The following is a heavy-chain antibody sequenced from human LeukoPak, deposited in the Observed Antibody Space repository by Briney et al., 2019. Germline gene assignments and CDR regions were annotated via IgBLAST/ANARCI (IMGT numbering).Heavy chain of an antibody. Sequence: SVKVSCKASGGTFSSYAFSWVRQAPGQGLEWMGRIIPIFGTADYAQKFQGRITITTDESTSTAYMELSSLRSEDTAVYYCARDRPGMGFDYWGQETLVTVSS. CDR3: ARDRPGMGFDY. V-gene: IGHV1-69*05. J-gene: IGHJ4*02. CDR2: IIPIFGTA. CDR1: GGTFSSYA. D-gene: IGHD3-16*01.